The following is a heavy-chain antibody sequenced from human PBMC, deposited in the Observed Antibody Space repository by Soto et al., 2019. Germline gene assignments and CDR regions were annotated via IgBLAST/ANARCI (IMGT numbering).Heavy chain of an antibody. CDR1: GFTFDDYA. CDR3: AKVLIPPPWLYGMDV. J-gene: IGHJ6*02. CDR2: ISWNSGSI. V-gene: IGHV3-9*01. D-gene: IGHD5-12*01. Sequence: EVQLVESGGGLVQPGRSLRLSCAASGFTFDDYAMHWVRQAPGKGLEWVSGISWNSGSIGYADSVKGRFTISIDNAKNSLYLAMYRLRAEDTALYFCAKVLIPPPWLYGMDVWRQGTTVTVSS.